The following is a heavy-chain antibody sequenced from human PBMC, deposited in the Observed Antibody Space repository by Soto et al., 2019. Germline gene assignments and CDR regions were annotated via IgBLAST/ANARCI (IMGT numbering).Heavy chain of an antibody. J-gene: IGHJ4*02. CDR1: GLTFITST. Sequence: QMQLVQSGPEVKKPGTSVKVSCKASGLTFITSTVQWVRQARGQPLEWIGWIVVGSGNTIYAQKFQERVTLTRDESTSTAYMELSSLRSEDTGVYYCAAGDYYDTSGYSSDCWGQGTLVTVSS. CDR3: AAGDYYDTSGYSSDC. CDR2: IVVGSGNT. D-gene: IGHD3-22*01. V-gene: IGHV1-58*01.